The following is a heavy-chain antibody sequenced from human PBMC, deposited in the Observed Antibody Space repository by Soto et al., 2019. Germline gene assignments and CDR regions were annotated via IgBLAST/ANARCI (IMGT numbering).Heavy chain of an antibody. D-gene: IGHD2-2*01. CDR1: GGTFSSYA. Sequence: SVKVSCKASGGTFSSYAISWVRQAPGQGLEWMGGIIPIFGTANYAQKFQGRVTITADESKSSVYLQMNSLTVEDTAVYYCATYCSSTSCHPGPDNWGRGTLVTVSS. J-gene: IGHJ4*02. CDR3: ATYCSSTSCHPGPDN. V-gene: IGHV1-69*13. CDR2: IIPIFGTA.